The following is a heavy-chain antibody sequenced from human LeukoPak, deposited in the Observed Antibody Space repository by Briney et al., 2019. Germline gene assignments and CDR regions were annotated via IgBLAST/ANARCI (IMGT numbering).Heavy chain of an antibody. V-gene: IGHV3-21*01. CDR2: ISSSSSYI. CDR3: ARAPDFWSGYIDY. J-gene: IGHJ4*02. Sequence: GGSLRLSCAASAFTFSSYSMNWVRQAPGKGLEWVSSISSSSSYIYYADSVKGRFTISRDNAKNSLYLQMNSLRAEDTAVYYCARAPDFWSGYIDYWGQGTLVTVSS. D-gene: IGHD3-3*01. CDR1: AFTFSSYS.